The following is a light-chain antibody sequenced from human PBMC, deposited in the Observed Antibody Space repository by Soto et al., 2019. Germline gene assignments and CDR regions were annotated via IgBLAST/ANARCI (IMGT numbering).Light chain of an antibody. CDR1: QSVSSSY. CDR2: GAS. J-gene: IGKJ1*01. CDR3: QQYGSPTLT. Sequence: EIVLTQSPGTLSLSPGERATLSCRASQSVSSSYLAWYQQKPGQAPRLFIYGASSRAAGIPDRFSGSGFGTDFTLTISRLEPEVFAVYYCQQYGSPTLTFGQGTKVDIK. V-gene: IGKV3-20*01.